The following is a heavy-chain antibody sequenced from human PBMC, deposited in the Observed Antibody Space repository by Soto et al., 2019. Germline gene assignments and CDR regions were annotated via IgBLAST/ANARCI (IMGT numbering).Heavy chain of an antibody. D-gene: IGHD4-17*01. V-gene: IGHV3-66*01. CDR1: GFTVSSNY. CDR3: AISIPPDDYGDYVVY. J-gene: IGHJ4*02. CDR2: IYSGGST. Sequence: EVQLVESGGGLVQPGGSLRLSCAASGFTVSSNYMSWVRQAPGKGLEWVSVIYSGGSTYYADSVKGRFTISRDNSKNTIYLQMNNLRAEDTAVYYCAISIPPDDYGDYVVYWGQGTLVTVSS.